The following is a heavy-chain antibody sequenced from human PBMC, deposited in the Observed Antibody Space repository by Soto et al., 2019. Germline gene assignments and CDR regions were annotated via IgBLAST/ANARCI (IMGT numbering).Heavy chain of an antibody. V-gene: IGHV4-38-2*02. J-gene: IGHJ6*02. CDR3: ARGIGGRSTYYDFWSGYSSSGMDV. CDR2: ISHSGST. CDR1: GYYISRGKS. D-gene: IGHD3-3*01. Sequence: PSETLSLTCSVSGYYISRGKSWGWIWHHPWTGLEWIGSISHSGSTYYNPSLKRRVTISVDTSKNQFSLKLSSVTAADTAVYYCARGIGGRSTYYDFWSGYSSSGMDVWGQGTTVS.